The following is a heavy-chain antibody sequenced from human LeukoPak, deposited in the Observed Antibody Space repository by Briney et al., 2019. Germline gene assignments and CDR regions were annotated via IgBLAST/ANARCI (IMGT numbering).Heavy chain of an antibody. Sequence: SETLPLTCTVSGGSITSTSYYWGWIRQPPGKGLEWIGSMYYGGSTYSNPSLKSRVTISVDTSKNQFSLNLSSVTASDTAVFYCASTHYDILTPSYYVDFWGQGTLVTVSS. CDR1: GGSITSTSYY. CDR3: ASTHYDILTPSYYVDF. CDR2: MYYGGST. J-gene: IGHJ4*02. V-gene: IGHV4-39*01. D-gene: IGHD3-9*01.